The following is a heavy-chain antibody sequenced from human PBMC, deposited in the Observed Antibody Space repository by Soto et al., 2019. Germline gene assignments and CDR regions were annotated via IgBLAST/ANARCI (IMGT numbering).Heavy chain of an antibody. CDR2: IIPIFGTA. D-gene: IGHD5-12*01. J-gene: IGHJ6*02. Sequence: QVQLVQSGAEVKKPGSSVKVSCKASGVTFSSYAISWVRQAPGQGLEWMGGIIPIFGTANYAQKFQGRVTITADESTSTAYMELSSLRSEDTAVYYCASPGYIVNGYYYYGMDVWGQGTTVTVSS. V-gene: IGHV1-69*01. CDR3: ASPGYIVNGYYYYGMDV. CDR1: GVTFSSYA.